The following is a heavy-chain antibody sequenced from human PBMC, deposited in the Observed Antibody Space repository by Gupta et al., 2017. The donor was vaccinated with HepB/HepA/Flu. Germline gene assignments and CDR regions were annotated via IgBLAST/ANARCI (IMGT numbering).Heavy chain of an antibody. D-gene: IGHD1-26*01. J-gene: IGHJ4*02. Sequence: QVQLEASGGGVVQPGRSLRLSCAASGFTFSDHAMHWVRQAPGKGLEWVAVISHDETYKDYADSVKGRFSISRDNSNNILFLQMNRLRTEDTAVYYCVGEVGVKDFDSWGQGTQVTVSS. V-gene: IGHV3-30*03. CDR2: ISHDETYK. CDR3: VGEVGVKDFDS. CDR1: GFTFSDHA.